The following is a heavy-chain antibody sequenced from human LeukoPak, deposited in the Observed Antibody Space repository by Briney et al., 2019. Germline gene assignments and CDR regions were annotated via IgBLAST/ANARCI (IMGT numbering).Heavy chain of an antibody. CDR3: ARGGFRIRGVCYDF. CDR1: GFTFSSYA. D-gene: IGHD2-8*01. Sequence: GGSLRLSCAASGFTFSSYAMHWVRQAPGKGLEWVAVISYDGSNKYYADSVKGRFTISRDNSKNTLYLQMNTLRAEDTAVYYCARGGFRIRGVCYDFWGQGTLVTVSS. CDR2: ISYDGSNK. V-gene: IGHV3-30-3*01. J-gene: IGHJ4*02.